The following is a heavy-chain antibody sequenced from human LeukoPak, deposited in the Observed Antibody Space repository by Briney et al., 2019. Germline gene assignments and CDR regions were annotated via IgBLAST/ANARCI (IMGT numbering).Heavy chain of an antibody. CDR2: IYSGGTT. CDR1: GFTVSSNY. V-gene: IGHV3-53*01. J-gene: IGHJ3*02. Sequence: GWSLRLSCAASGFTVSSNYMSWVRQAPGKGLGWVSVIYSGGTTFYADSVKGRFTISRDNSQNTLHLQMNSLRVDDTAVYYCAKDPNGDYLGAFDSWGQGTMVTVS. CDR3: AKDPNGDYLGAFDS. D-gene: IGHD4-17*01.